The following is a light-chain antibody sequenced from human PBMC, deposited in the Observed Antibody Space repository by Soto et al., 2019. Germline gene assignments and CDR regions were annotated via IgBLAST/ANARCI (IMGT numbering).Light chain of an antibody. J-gene: IGLJ2*01. CDR1: SSDVGGYNY. CDR3: SSYTSSSTVV. Sequence: QSALTQPASVSGSPGQSITISCTGSSSDVGGYNYVSWYQQHPGKAPKLMIYDVSNRPSGVSNRFTGSQSGNTASLTISGLQAEYEDDYYCSSYTSSSTVVFGGGTKLTVL. V-gene: IGLV2-14*01. CDR2: DVS.